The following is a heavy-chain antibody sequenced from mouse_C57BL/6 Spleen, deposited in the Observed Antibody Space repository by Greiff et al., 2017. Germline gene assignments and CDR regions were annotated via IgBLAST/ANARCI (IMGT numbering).Heavy chain of an antibody. Sequence: EVHLVESGGGLVKPGGSLKLSCAASGFTFSSYAMSWVRQTPEKRLEWVATISDGGSYTYYPDNVKGRFTISRDNAKNNLYLQMSHLKSEDTAMYYCARERSYGSSLGFAYWGQGTLVTVSA. CDR1: GFTFSSYA. D-gene: IGHD1-1*01. J-gene: IGHJ3*01. CDR2: ISDGGSYT. V-gene: IGHV5-4*01. CDR3: ARERSYGSSLGFAY.